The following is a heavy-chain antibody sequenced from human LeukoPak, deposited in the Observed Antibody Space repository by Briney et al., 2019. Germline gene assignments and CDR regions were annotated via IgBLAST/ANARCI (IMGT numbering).Heavy chain of an antibody. CDR3: ARGGGTLDY. V-gene: IGHV4-59*01. D-gene: IGHD3-16*01. Sequence: SETLSLTCTVPGDSISSYYWSWIRQPPGKGLEWIGYIYGSGKTNYNASLISRVTISVDTSKNQFSLKLTSVTPADTAVYYCARGGGTLDYWGQGTLVTVSS. J-gene: IGHJ4*02. CDR1: GDSISSYY. CDR2: IYGSGKT.